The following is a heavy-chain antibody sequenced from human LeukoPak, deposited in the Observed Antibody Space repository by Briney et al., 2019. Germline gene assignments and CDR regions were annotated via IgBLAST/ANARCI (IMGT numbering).Heavy chain of an antibody. CDR1: GYSISSGYY. CDR2: IYHSGST. D-gene: IGHD5-12*01. V-gene: IGHV4-38-2*02. Sequence: SETLSLTCAVSGYSISSGYYWGWIRQPPGKGLEWIGSIYHSGSTYYNPSLKSRVTISVDTSKNRFSLKLSSVTAADTAVYYCARDFWGGYDLYFDYWGQGTLVTVSS. CDR3: ARDFWGGYDLYFDY. J-gene: IGHJ4*02.